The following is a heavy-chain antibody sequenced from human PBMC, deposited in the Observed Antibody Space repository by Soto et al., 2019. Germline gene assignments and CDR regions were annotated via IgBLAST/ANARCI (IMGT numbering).Heavy chain of an antibody. CDR2: IYYIGTT. V-gene: IGHV4-59*08. D-gene: IGHD1-7*01. Sequence: TLSLTCTVSGGSISSYYWSWIRQTPGKGLEWIGYIYYIGTTSYNPSLKSRVTISVDTSKNQFSLKLGSVTAADTAVYYCARHLANWNYMSPFDYWGQGSLVTVSS. J-gene: IGHJ4*02. CDR1: GGSISSYY. CDR3: ARHLANWNYMSPFDY.